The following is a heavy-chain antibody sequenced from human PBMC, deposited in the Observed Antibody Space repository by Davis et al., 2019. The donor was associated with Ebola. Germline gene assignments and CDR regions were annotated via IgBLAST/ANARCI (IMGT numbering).Heavy chain of an antibody. Sequence: PGGSLRLSCAASGFTFSSYWMSWVRQAPGKGLEWVANIKQDGSEKYYVDSVKGRFTISRDNAKNSLYLQMNSLRAEDTALYYCARDYTSTGTHNWFDPWGQGTLVTVSS. CDR3: ARDYTSTGTHNWFDP. V-gene: IGHV3-7*03. CDR2: IKQDGSEK. D-gene: IGHD1-1*01. J-gene: IGHJ5*02. CDR1: GFTFSSYW.